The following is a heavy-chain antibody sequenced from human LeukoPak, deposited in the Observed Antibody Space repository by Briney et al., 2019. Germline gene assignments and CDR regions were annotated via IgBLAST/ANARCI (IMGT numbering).Heavy chain of an antibody. J-gene: IGHJ5*02. CDR3: AKNSYYYDSSGFDP. CDR2: ISYDGSNK. V-gene: IGHV3-30*18. CDR1: GFTFSSYG. Sequence: GGSLRLSCAASGFTFSSYGMPWVRQAPGKGLEWVAVISYDGSNKYYADSVKGRFTISRDNSKNTLYLQMNSLRAEDTAVYYCAKNSYYYDSSGFDPWGQGTLVTVSS. D-gene: IGHD3-22*01.